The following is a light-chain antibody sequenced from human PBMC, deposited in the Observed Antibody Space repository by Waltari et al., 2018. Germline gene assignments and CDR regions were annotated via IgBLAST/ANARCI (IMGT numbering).Light chain of an antibody. V-gene: IGKV1-5*03. CDR3: QHFFNYPYT. CDR1: QSVSDW. CDR2: KVS. J-gene: IGKJ2*01. Sequence: DIQMTQSPSTLSAPVGDRVTIACRASQSVSDWLVWYQQKPGEAPKVLIYKVSSLENGVPPRFSGSGFGTEFNLTITSLQPDDFATYYCQHFFNYPYTFCQGTKLE.